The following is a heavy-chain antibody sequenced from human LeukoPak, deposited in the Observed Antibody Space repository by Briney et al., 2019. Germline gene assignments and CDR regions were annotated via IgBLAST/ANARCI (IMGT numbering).Heavy chain of an antibody. J-gene: IGHJ6*03. D-gene: IGHD6-6*01. CDR3: ARQPFEYSSSYYYYMDV. Sequence: GASVKVSCKASGYTFTSYDINWVRQATGQGLEWMGWMNPNSGNTGYAQKFQGRVTITRNTSISTAYMELSSLRSEDTAVYYCARQPFEYSSSYYYYMDVWGKGTTVTVSS. CDR1: GYTFTSYD. CDR2: MNPNSGNT. V-gene: IGHV1-8*03.